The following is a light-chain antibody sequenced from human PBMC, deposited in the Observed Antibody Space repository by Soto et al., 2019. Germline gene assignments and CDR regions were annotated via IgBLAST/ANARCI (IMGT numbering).Light chain of an antibody. J-gene: IGLJ3*02. V-gene: IGLV2-14*01. CDR3: CSYRSSRTWV. Sequence: QSALTQPASMSGSPGQSITISCTGTSSDIGSYNYVSWYQHYPGKAPRLLIYEVTNRPSGVSNRFSGSKSGNTASLTISGLQAEDDADYYCCSYRSSRTWVFGGGTKLTVL. CDR1: SSDIGSYNY. CDR2: EVT.